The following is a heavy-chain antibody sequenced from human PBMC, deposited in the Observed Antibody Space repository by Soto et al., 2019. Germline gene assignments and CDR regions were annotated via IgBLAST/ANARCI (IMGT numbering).Heavy chain of an antibody. CDR3: ARDRGPSSGYYPSWFDP. J-gene: IGHJ5*02. V-gene: IGHV1-69*12. Sequence: QVQLVQSGAEVKKPGSSVKVSCKASGGTFSSYAITWVRQAPGQGLEWMGGIIPIFGTANYEQKFQGRVTITADESTRTANMERSSLRSEEPAVYYCARDRGPSSGYYPSWFDPWGQGTLVTVSS. CDR1: GGTFSSYA. D-gene: IGHD3-22*01. CDR2: IIPIFGTA.